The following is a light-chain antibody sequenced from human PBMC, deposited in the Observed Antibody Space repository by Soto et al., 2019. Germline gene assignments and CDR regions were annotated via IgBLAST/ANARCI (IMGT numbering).Light chain of an antibody. CDR1: SSDVGSYNL. Sequence: QSALTQPASVSGSPGQSITISCTGTSSDVGSYNLVSWYQQHPGKAPKLMIYEGSKRPSGVSNRFSGSKSGNTASLTISGLQAEDEADYYCCSYVVFGGGTKLTVL. V-gene: IGLV2-23*01. CDR3: CSYVV. J-gene: IGLJ2*01. CDR2: EGS.